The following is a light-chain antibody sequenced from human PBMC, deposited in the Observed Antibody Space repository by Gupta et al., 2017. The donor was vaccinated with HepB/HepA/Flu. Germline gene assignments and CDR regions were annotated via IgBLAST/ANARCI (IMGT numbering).Light chain of an antibody. CDR1: KLGDKY. J-gene: IGLJ2*01. CDR2: HDS. Sequence: SYELTQPPSVSVSPGQTASISCSGDKLGDKYACWYQQKPGQSPVLVIYHDSKRPSGIPERFSGSNSGNTATLTISGTQAMDEADYYCQAWDRSTVVFGGGTKLTVL. CDR3: QAWDRSTVV. V-gene: IGLV3-1*01.